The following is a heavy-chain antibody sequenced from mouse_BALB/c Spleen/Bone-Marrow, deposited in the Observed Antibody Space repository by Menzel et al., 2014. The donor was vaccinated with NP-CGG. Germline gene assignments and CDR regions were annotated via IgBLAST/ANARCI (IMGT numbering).Heavy chain of an antibody. CDR2: ISGYHGDA. Sequence: VMLVESGAKLVRPGVSVKISCKGSGYTFTDHAMHWVKRSHAKSLEWIGLISGYHGDAIYNQKFKGKATMTVDKSSSTAYMELARLTSEDSAIYYCARSGKVRNAMDYWGQGTSVTVSS. J-gene: IGHJ4*01. CDR1: GYTFTDHA. V-gene: IGHV1S137*01. CDR3: ARSGKVRNAMDY. D-gene: IGHD2-14*01.